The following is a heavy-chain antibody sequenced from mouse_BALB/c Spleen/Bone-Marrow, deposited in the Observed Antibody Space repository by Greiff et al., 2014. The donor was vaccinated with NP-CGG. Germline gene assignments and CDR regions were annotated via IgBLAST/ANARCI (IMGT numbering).Heavy chain of an antibody. J-gene: IGHJ4*01. CDR2: IYPGNSDT. CDR1: GYSFTSYW. V-gene: IGHV1-5*01. Sequence: EVQLQQSGTVLTRPGASVKMSCKASGYSFTSYWMHWVKQRPGQGLEWIGAIYPGNSDTSYNQKFKGKAKLTVVTSATTAYMEFSSLTNEDSAVYYCTRVNMAMDYWGQGTSVTVSS. CDR3: TRVNMAMDY. D-gene: IGHD1-1*01.